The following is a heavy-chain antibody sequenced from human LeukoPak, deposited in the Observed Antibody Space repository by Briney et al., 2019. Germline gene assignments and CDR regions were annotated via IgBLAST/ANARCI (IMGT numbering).Heavy chain of an antibody. J-gene: IGHJ4*02. CDR3: ARSSQYNSGWYAY. Sequence: SETLSLTCTVSGGSISRYYWTWIRQPPGKGLEWIGYVLYSGSTNYNPSLKSRVTISVDTSENQFSLKLISVTAADTAVYFCARSSQYNSGWYAYWGQGTLVTVSS. CDR2: VLYSGST. CDR1: GGSISRYY. D-gene: IGHD6-19*01. V-gene: IGHV4-59*01.